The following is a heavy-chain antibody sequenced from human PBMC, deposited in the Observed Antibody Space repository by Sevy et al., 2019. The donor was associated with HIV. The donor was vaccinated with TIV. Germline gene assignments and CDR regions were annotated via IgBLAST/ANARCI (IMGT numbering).Heavy chain of an antibody. CDR2: ISSGSSYI. D-gene: IGHD3-10*01. CDR1: GFTFSNYF. V-gene: IGHV3-21*01. Sequence: GGSLRLSCAASGFTFSNYFMNWVRQAPVKGLEWVSSISSGSSYIFYADSLKGRFTISTDNAKNSLYLHMNSLRAEDTAVYYCARGDYYGSLYYFDYWGPGTLVTVSS. J-gene: IGHJ4*02. CDR3: ARGDYYGSLYYFDY.